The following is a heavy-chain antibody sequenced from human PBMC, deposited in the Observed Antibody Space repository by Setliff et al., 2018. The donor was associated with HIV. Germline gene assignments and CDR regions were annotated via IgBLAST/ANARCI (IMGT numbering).Heavy chain of an antibody. V-gene: IGHV4-34*01. CDR3: ARGLWAKIAVLTGYYNTGDYYYYMDV. Sequence: PSETLSLTCAVYGGSFSGYYWSWIRQPPGKGLEWIGEINHSGSTNYNPSLKSRVTISVDTSKNQFSLKLSSVTAADTAVYYCARGLWAKIAVLTGYYNTGDYYYYMDVWGKGTTVTVSS. D-gene: IGHD3-9*01. J-gene: IGHJ6*03. CDR1: GGSFSGYY. CDR2: INHSGST.